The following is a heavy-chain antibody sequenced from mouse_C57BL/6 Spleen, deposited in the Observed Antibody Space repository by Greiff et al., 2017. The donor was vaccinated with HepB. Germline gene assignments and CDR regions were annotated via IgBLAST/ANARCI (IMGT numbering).Heavy chain of an antibody. Sequence: VQLQQSGAELVKPGASVKLSCKASGYTFTSYWMHWVKQRPGQGLEWIGMIHPNSGSTNYNEKFKSKATLTVDKSSSTAYMQLSSLTSEDSAVYYCAINWDRFSFAYWGQGTLVTVSA. V-gene: IGHV1-64*01. CDR1: GYTFTSYW. D-gene: IGHD4-1*01. J-gene: IGHJ3*01. CDR2: IHPNSGST. CDR3: AINWDRFSFAY.